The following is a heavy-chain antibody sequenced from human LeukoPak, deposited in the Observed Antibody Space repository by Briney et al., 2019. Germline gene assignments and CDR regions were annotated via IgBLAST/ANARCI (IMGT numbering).Heavy chain of an antibody. CDR2: ISYDGSNK. Sequence: GGSLRLSCAASGFTFSSYAMHWVRQAPGKGLDWVAVISYDGSNKYYADSVKGRFTISRDNSKNTLYLQMNSLRAEDTAVYYCARGTEDYGDPLDYWGQGTLVTVSS. J-gene: IGHJ4*02. CDR1: GFTFSSYA. V-gene: IGHV3-30*04. CDR3: ARGTEDYGDPLDY. D-gene: IGHD4-17*01.